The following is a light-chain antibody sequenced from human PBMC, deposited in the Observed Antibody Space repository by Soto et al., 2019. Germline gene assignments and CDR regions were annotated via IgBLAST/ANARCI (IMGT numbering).Light chain of an antibody. J-gene: IGKJ5*01. V-gene: IGKV1-39*01. CDR3: QQYGSSIT. Sequence: EIPLTQSPSPLAASVGDRLTLTCRASRNVSIYLNWYQHKPGKGPTLLIHATSNLQIGVPSRFSGSGSGTEFTLTISRLEPEDFAVYYCQQYGSSITFGQGTRLEIK. CDR1: RNVSIY. CDR2: ATS.